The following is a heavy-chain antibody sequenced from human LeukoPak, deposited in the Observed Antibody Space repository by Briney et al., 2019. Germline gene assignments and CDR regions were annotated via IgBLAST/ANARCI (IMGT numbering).Heavy chain of an antibody. D-gene: IGHD1-26*01. Sequence: GGSLRLSCAASGFTFSSYSMNWVRQAPGKGLEWVSSISSSSSYIYYADSVKGRFTISRDNAKNSLYLQMNSLRAEDTAVYYCARDQGSGSAGFDYWGQGTLVTVSS. CDR3: ARDQGSGSAGFDY. V-gene: IGHV3-21*01. CDR1: GFTFSSYS. J-gene: IGHJ4*02. CDR2: ISSSSSYI.